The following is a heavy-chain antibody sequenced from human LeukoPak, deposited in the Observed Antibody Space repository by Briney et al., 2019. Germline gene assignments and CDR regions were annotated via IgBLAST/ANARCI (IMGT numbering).Heavy chain of an antibody. Sequence: QPGGSLRLSCAASGFTFSSYEMNWVRQAPGKGLEWVSYISSSGSTIYYADSVKGRFTISRDNAKNSPYLQMNSLRAEDTAVYYCAKTTVTTSLPFDYWGQGTLVTVSS. CDR3: AKTTVTTSLPFDY. D-gene: IGHD4-17*01. CDR2: ISSSGSTI. CDR1: GFTFSSYE. V-gene: IGHV3-48*03. J-gene: IGHJ4*02.